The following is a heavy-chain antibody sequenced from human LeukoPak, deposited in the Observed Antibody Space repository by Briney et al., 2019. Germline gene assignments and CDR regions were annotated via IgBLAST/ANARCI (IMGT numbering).Heavy chain of an antibody. Sequence: GGSLRLSCAASGFTFSSYGMSWVRQAPGKGLEWVSAISGSGGSTYYADPVKGRFTISRDNSKNTLYLQMNSLRAEDTAVYYCAKVHYYDSSGYYSLYYYYMDVWGKGTTVTISS. D-gene: IGHD3-22*01. CDR1: GFTFSSYG. CDR3: AKVHYYDSSGYYSLYYYYMDV. CDR2: ISGSGGST. V-gene: IGHV3-23*01. J-gene: IGHJ6*03.